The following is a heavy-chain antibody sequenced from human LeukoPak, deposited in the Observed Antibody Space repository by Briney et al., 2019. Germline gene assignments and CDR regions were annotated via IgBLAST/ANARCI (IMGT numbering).Heavy chain of an antibody. CDR2: ISSRSLTI. Sequence: GGSLRLSCAASGFTFSAYSMNWVRQAPGKGLDWVSYISSRSLTIYYADSVKGRFTISRDNAKNSLYLEMNSLRDEDTAVYYCARSVIAVAGYDAFDIWGQGTVVTVSS. CDR1: GFTFSAYS. CDR3: ARSVIAVAGYDAFDI. J-gene: IGHJ3*02. D-gene: IGHD6-19*01. V-gene: IGHV3-48*02.